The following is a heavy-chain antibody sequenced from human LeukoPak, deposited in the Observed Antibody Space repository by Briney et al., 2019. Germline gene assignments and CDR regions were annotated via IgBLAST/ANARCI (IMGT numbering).Heavy chain of an antibody. Sequence: GASLRLSCAASGFTFSSYAMSWVRQAPGKGLEWVSAISGSGGSTYYADSVKGRFTISRDNSKNTLYLQMNSLRAEDTAVYYCAAPDLDHYGVDVWGQGTTVTVSS. V-gene: IGHV3-23*01. CDR1: GFTFSSYA. CDR2: ISGSGGST. D-gene: IGHD1-14*01. J-gene: IGHJ6*02. CDR3: AAPDLDHYGVDV.